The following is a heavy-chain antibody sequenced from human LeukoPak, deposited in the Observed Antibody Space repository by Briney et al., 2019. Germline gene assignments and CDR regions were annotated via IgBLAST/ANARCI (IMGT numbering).Heavy chain of an antibody. D-gene: IGHD2-15*01. V-gene: IGHV4-34*01. CDR1: GGSFSTYY. CDR2: IGHSGNT. Sequence: SETLSLTCAVFGGSFSTYYWSWIRQPPGQGLEWIGEIGHSGNTNYNPSLRSRVDISVDTSQSQFSLKLSSVTAADTAVYYCARVPYCSGGSCNYYYYYGMVVWGQRAPVTVSS. J-gene: IGHJ6*02. CDR3: ARVPYCSGGSCNYYYYYGMVV.